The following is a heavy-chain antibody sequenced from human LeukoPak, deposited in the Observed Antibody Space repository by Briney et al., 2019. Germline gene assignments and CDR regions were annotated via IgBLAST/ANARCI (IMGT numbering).Heavy chain of an antibody. CDR3: ARATVGTGGYNWFDP. J-gene: IGHJ5*02. Sequence: KPSETLSLTCTVSGGSNSSYYWSWIRQPPGKGLEWIGYIYYSGSTNYNPSLKSRVTMSVDTSKNQFSLKLSSVTAADTAVYYCARATVGTGGYNWFDPWGQGTLVTVSS. CDR2: IYYSGST. V-gene: IGHV4-59*12. D-gene: IGHD3-10*01. CDR1: GGSNSSYY.